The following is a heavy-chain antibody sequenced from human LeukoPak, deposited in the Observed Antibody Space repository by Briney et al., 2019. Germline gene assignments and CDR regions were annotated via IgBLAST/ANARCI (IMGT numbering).Heavy chain of an antibody. D-gene: IGHD3-22*01. J-gene: IGHJ3*02. CDR3: ARVRRLYYYDSSGLDAFDI. Sequence: ASVKVSCKASGYTFTNYGITWVRQAPGQGLEWMGWINTYNGNTNYAQKLQGRVTMTTDTSTSTAYMELRSLRSDDTAVYYCARVRRLYYYDSSGLDAFDIWGQGTMVTVSS. CDR1: GYTFTNYG. CDR2: INTYNGNT. V-gene: IGHV1-18*01.